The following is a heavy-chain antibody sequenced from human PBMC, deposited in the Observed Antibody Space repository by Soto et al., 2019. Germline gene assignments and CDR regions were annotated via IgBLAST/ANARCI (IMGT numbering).Heavy chain of an antibody. V-gene: IGHV4-31*03. CDR1: GGSISSGGYY. CDR2: IYYSGST. Sequence: QVQLQESGPGLVKPSQTLSLTCTVSGGSISSGGYYWSWIRQHPGKGLEWIGYIYYSGSTYYNPSXXXRXXISVDPSKNKFSLKLSSVTAADTAVYYCAIYDSSGSRGFQHWGQGTLVTGSS. J-gene: IGHJ1*01. CDR3: AIYDSSGSRGFQH. D-gene: IGHD3-22*01.